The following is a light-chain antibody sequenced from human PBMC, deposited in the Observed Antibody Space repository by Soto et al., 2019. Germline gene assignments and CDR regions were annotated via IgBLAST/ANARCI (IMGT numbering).Light chain of an antibody. Sequence: QSVLTQPASVSGSPGQSITISCTGTSSDVGGYNYVSWYQQHPGKAPKLMIYDVSNRPSGVSNRFSGSKSGNTASLTISGLQAEDEADYYCSSYTISTPYVFGPGTKLTVL. J-gene: IGLJ1*01. CDR2: DVS. V-gene: IGLV2-14*01. CDR1: SSDVGGYNY. CDR3: SSYTISTPYV.